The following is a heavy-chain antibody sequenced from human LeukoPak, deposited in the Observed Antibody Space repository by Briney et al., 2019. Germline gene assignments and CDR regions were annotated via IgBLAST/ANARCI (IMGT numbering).Heavy chain of an antibody. CDR3: ARNSLINYYFDY. D-gene: IGHD4-23*01. V-gene: IGHV3-7*03. Sequence: GGSLRLSCAASGFTFSSFWMSWVRQAPGRGLEWVATIRQDGSQKYYLDSVKGRFTISRDNAKNSLYLQMNSLRAEDTAVYYCARNSLINYYFDYWGQGTLVTVSS. CDR2: IRQDGSQK. J-gene: IGHJ4*02. CDR1: GFTFSSFW.